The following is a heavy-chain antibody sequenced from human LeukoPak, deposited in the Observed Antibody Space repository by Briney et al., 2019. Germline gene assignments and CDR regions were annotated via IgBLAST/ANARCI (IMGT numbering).Heavy chain of an antibody. CDR3: ARARGVSSSGWYLTGFFFDY. Sequence: SETLSLTCTVSGGSISSYYWSWIRQPPGKGLEWIGYIHYGGSTNYNPSLKSRVTISVDTSKNQFSLKLSSVTAADTAVYYCARARGVSSSGWYLTGFFFDYWGQGTLVTVSS. CDR2: IHYGGST. V-gene: IGHV4-59*01. CDR1: GGSISSYY. J-gene: IGHJ4*02. D-gene: IGHD6-19*01.